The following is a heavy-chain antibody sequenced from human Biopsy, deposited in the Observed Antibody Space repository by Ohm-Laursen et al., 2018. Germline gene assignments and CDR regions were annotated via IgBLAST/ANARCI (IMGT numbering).Heavy chain of an antibody. Sequence: SETLSLTCPVSGGSVSSNVAYWAWIRQPPGKGLESIGSIFYSGITYYNPSLQSRVTMSVDTSKNQLSLHLTSVTAADTAVYYCARHPTGFWFDPWGQGTLVIVSS. CDR2: IFYSGIT. V-gene: IGHV4-39*01. CDR3: ARHPTGFWFDP. J-gene: IGHJ5*02. CDR1: GGSVSSNVAY.